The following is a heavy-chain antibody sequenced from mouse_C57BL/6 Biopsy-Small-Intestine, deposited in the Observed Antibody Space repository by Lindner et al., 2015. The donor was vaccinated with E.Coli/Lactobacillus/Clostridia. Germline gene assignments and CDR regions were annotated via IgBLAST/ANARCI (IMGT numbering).Heavy chain of an antibody. CDR1: GYTFTRYG. CDR3: ARGLYPDLTPYFDY. D-gene: IGHD2-13*01. V-gene: IGHV1-55*01. J-gene: IGHJ2*01. Sequence: SVKVSCKASGYTFTRYGITWVRQAPGQGLEWMGWISVYNGNTNYAQKLQGRVTMTTDTSTSTAYMELRSLRSDDTAVYYCARGLYPDLTPYFDYWGQGTLVTVSS. CDR2: ISVYNGNT.